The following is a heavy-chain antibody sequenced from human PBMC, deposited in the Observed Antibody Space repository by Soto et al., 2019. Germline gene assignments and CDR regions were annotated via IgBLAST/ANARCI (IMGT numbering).Heavy chain of an antibody. D-gene: IGHD3-10*01. Sequence: QITLKESGPTLVKPTQTLTLTCTFSGFSLSTSGVGVGWIRQPPGKALEWLALISWDDDKRYSPSLKSRLTITKDTSKNQVVLTMTNMDPVDTATYYCAHKRDGSGSYYKGYGMDVWGQGTTVTVSS. CDR1: GFSLSTSGVG. V-gene: IGHV2-5*02. J-gene: IGHJ6*02. CDR3: AHKRDGSGSYYKGYGMDV. CDR2: ISWDDDK.